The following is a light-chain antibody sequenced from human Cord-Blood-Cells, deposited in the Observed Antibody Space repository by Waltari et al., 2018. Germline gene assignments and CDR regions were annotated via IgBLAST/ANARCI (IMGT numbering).Light chain of an antibody. CDR1: KLGDKY. V-gene: IGLV3-1*01. CDR3: QALDSSTVV. CDR2: QDS. Sequence: SYELTQPPSVSVSPGQTASITCSGDKLGDKYAGWYQQKPGQSPVLVIYQDSKRPSGIRERFSGSDAGSTAALTISGTQARDEADYYCQALDSSTVVFGGGTKLTVL. J-gene: IGLJ2*01.